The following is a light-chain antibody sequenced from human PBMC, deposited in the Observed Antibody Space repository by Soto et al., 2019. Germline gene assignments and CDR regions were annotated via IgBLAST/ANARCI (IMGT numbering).Light chain of an antibody. V-gene: IGLV2-11*01. CDR2: DVS. Sequence: QSALTQPRSVSGSPGQSVTISCTGTSSDVGGSNYVSWYQQHPGKAPKLMIYDVSKRPSGVPDRFSGSKSGNTASLTISGLQAEDEADYYCCSYAGSYTHVFGTGTKLTVL. J-gene: IGLJ1*01. CDR1: SSDVGGSNY. CDR3: CSYAGSYTHV.